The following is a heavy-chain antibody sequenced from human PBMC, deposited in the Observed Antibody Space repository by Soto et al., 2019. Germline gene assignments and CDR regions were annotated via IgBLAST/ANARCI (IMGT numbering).Heavy chain of an antibody. CDR1: GFTFSHAW. CDR2: IKSKADGETK. Sequence: GGSLRLSCAASGFTFSHAWMSWVRQAPGKGLEWVGRIKSKADGETKDYGAPVRGRFTISRDDSKDTLYLQMNSLRIEDTAVYYCCVVKRRDQYSTSGYWFDPWGPGTLVTVSS. D-gene: IGHD2-15*01. J-gene: IGHJ5*02. V-gene: IGHV3-15*01. CDR3: CVVKRRDQYSTSGYWFDP.